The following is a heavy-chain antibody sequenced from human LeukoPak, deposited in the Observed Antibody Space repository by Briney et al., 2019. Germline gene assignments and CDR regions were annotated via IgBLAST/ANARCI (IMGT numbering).Heavy chain of an antibody. CDR2: ISTYNANT. CDR1: GYTLTTYG. Sequence: ASVKVSCKASGYTLTTYGISWVRQAPGQGLEWMGWISTYNANTKYEQKLQGRVTMTTDTSMTTAYMELRSLRSDDTAVYFCARARSSVRAGTGIQYWYFDLWGRGTQVTVSS. CDR3: ARARSSVRAGTGIQYWYFDL. V-gene: IGHV1-18*01. J-gene: IGHJ2*01. D-gene: IGHD1/OR15-1a*01.